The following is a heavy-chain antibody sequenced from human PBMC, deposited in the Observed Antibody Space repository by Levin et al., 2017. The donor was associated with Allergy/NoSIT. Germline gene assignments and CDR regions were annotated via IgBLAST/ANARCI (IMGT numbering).Heavy chain of an antibody. D-gene: IGHD6-13*01. CDR1: GYSISSGYY. CDR2: IYHSGST. V-gene: IGHV4-38-2*01. J-gene: IGHJ2*01. CDR3: ARQGIAAAGNRFSSWYFDL. Sequence: SETLSLTCAVSGYSISSGYYWGWIRQPPGKGLEWIGSIYHSGSTYYNPSLKSRVTISVDTSKNQFSLKLSSVTAADTAVYYCARQGIAAAGNRFSSWYFDLWGRGTLVTVSS.